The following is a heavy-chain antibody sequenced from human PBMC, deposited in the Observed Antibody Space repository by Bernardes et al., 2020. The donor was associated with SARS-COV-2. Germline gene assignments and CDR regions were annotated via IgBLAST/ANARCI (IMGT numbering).Heavy chain of an antibody. J-gene: IGHJ6*02. CDR1: GFTFSSYE. D-gene: IGHD1-26*01. Sequence: GGSLRLSCAASGFTFSSYEMNWVRQAPGKGLEWVSYISSSGSTIYYADSVKGRFTISRDNAKNSLYLQMNSLRAEDTAVYYCARDFFFGYSGSLYYYYGMDVWGQGTTVTVSS. CDR3: ARDFFFGYSGSLYYYYGMDV. V-gene: IGHV3-48*03. CDR2: ISSSGSTI.